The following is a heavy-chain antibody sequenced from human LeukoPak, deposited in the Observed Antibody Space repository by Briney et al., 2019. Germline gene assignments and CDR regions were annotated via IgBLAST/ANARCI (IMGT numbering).Heavy chain of an antibody. Sequence: ASVKVSCKASGYTFTSYGISWVRQAPGQGLEWMGWISAYNGNTNYAQKLQGRVTMTTDTSTSTAYMELRSLRSDDTAVYYCARGAPRYCSSTSCYRWYFDLWGRGTLVTVSS. J-gene: IGHJ2*01. CDR2: ISAYNGNT. V-gene: IGHV1-18*01. CDR3: ARGAPRYCSSTSCYRWYFDL. CDR1: GYTFTSYG. D-gene: IGHD2-2*01.